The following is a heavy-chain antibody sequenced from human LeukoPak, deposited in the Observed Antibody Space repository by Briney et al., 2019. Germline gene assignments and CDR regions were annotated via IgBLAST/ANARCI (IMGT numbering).Heavy chain of an antibody. V-gene: IGHV1-46*01. D-gene: IGHD5-24*01. CDR2: IGPSGGNT. CDR3: ARVRDGYNDAYDI. J-gene: IGHJ3*02. Sequence: ASVKVSCKASGYTFINYYMHWVRQAPGQGLEWMGLIGPSGGNTNYAQNFQDRVTMTRDTSTSTVYMELSSLRSEDTAVYYCARVRDGYNDAYDIWGQGAMVTVPS. CDR1: GYTFINYY.